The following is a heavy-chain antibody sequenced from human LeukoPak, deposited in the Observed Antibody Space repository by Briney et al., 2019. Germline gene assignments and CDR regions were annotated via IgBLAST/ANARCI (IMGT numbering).Heavy chain of an antibody. V-gene: IGHV4-34*01. D-gene: IGHD3-16*02. CDR3: ARHVGGSYRYDY. Sequence: PSETLSLTCTVSAGSISSYYWSWIRQPPGKGLEWIGEINHSGSTNYNPSLKSRVTISVDTSKNQFSLKLSSVTAADTAVYYCARHVGGSYRYDYWGQGTLVTVSS. J-gene: IGHJ4*02. CDR2: INHSGST. CDR1: AGSISSYY.